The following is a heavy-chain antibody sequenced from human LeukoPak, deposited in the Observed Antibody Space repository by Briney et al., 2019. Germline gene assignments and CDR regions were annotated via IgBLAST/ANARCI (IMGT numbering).Heavy chain of an antibody. J-gene: IGHJ4*02. Sequence: PTGGSLRLSCAASGFIFSDYAMHWVRQAPGKGLVWVSRIISDGSTTDYADSVKGRFTISRDNAKNTLYLQMNSLRDEDTAMYYCTRDRARAGVEILDYWGQETLVTVSS. D-gene: IGHD3-3*01. V-gene: IGHV3-74*01. CDR3: TRDRARAGVEILDY. CDR2: IISDGSTT. CDR1: GFIFSDYA.